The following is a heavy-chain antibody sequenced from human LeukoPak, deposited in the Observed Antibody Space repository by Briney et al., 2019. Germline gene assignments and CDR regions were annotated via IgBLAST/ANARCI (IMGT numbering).Heavy chain of an antibody. CDR1: GYTFTSNY. J-gene: IGHJ4*02. CDR2: IYPRDGST. CDR3: ARDQEGFDY. V-gene: IGHV1-46*01. Sequence: ASVKVSCKASGYTFTSNYIHWVRQAPGQGLEWMGMIYPRDGSTSYAQKFQGRVTVTRDTSTSTVHMELSGLRSEDAAVYYCARDQEGFDYWGRGTLVTVSS.